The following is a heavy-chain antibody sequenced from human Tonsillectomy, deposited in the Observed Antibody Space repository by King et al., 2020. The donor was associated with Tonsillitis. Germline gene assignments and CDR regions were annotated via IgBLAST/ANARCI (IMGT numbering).Heavy chain of an antibody. CDR3: ARGMGDCSSTSCYYRAFDI. V-gene: IGHV3-48*01. D-gene: IGHD2-2*01. CDR2: ISSSSSTI. Sequence: VQLVESGGGLVQPGGSLRLSCAASGFTFSSYSMNWVRQAPGKGLEWVSYISSSSSTIYYADSVKGRFTISRDNAKNSLYLQMNSRGAEDTAVYYCARGMGDCSSTSCYYRAFDIWGQGTMVTVSS. CDR1: GFTFSSYS. J-gene: IGHJ3*02.